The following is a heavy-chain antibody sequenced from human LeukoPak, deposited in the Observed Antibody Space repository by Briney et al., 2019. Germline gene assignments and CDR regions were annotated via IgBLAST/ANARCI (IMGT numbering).Heavy chain of an antibody. V-gene: IGHV3-23*01. J-gene: IGHJ4*02. D-gene: IGHD3-3*01. CDR3: AKGATYNFWSGYYSDY. CDR2: ISGSGGST. Sequence: AGGSLRLSCAASGFIFSSYAMSWVRQAPGKGLEWVSAISGSGGSTYYADSVKGRFTISRDNSKNTLYLQMNSLRADDTAVYYCAKGATYNFWSGYYSDYWGQGTLVTVS. CDR1: GFIFSSYA.